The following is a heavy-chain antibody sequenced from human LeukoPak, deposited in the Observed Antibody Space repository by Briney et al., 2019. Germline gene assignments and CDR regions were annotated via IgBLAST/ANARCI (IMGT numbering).Heavy chain of an antibody. V-gene: IGHV3-30*18. CDR3: AKQHCSSTSCYPNYYYYYGMDV. Sequence: GGSLRLSCAASGFTFSSYGMHWVRQAPGKGLEWVAVISYDGSNKYYADSVKVRFTISRDNSKNTLYLQMNSLRAEDTAVYYCAKQHCSSTSCYPNYYYYYGMDVWGQGTTVTVSS. CDR1: GFTFSSYG. J-gene: IGHJ6*02. CDR2: ISYDGSNK. D-gene: IGHD2-2*01.